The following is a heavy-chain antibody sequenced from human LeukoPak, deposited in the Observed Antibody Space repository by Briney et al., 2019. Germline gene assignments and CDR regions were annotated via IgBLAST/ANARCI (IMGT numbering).Heavy chain of an antibody. D-gene: IGHD1-1*01. V-gene: IGHV1-18*01. Sequence: ASVKVSCKASGYTFSSYGITWVRQAPGQGLEWMGWISVYNGNTNYAQKLQGRVTMTTDTSTSTAYMELRSLRSDDTAVYYCARDLTTSPNWFDPWGQGTLVTVSS. CDR3: ARDLTTSPNWFDP. CDR1: GYTFSSYG. J-gene: IGHJ5*02. CDR2: ISVYNGNT.